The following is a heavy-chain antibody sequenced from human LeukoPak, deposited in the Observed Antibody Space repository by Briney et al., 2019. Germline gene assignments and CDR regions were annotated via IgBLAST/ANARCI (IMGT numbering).Heavy chain of an antibody. D-gene: IGHD1-7*01. CDR1: GFTFTTFP. J-gene: IGHJ6*03. Sequence: GMSLRLSCAVSGFTFTTFPMHWVRQAPGKGLQWVAVISNDGTNTYYAHSVKGRFTISRDNSKNTLFLQMNSLTTEDTAVYYCARGAGTTVYYIDVWGDGTTVTVSS. CDR2: ISNDGTNT. CDR3: ARGAGTTVYYIDV. V-gene: IGHV3-30*01.